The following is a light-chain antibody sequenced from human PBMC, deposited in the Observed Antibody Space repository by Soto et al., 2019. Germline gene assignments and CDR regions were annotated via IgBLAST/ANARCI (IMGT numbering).Light chain of an antibody. V-gene: IGKV3-20*01. CDR3: QQYDTSPFT. CDR1: QSVTSTY. CDR2: GAS. Sequence: EIVLTQSPGTLSLSPGERATLSCRASQSVTSTYLAWYQQKPGQAPRLLIYGASSRATGIPDRFSGSGSGPDFTLTISRLEPDDFAVYYCQQYDTSPFTFGPGTKVDI. J-gene: IGKJ3*01.